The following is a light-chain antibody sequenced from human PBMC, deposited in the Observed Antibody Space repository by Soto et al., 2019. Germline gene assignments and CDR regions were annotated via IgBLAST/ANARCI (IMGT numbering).Light chain of an antibody. Sequence: DIQMTQSPSSLSASVGDRVTITCRASQSISSYVNWYQQKPGKAPKLLIYAASSLQSGVPSRFSGSGSGTDFTLTISSLQPEDFATYYGHQSYSTPYTFGQGTKLEIK. CDR2: AAS. V-gene: IGKV1-39*01. CDR1: QSISSY. CDR3: HQSYSTPYT. J-gene: IGKJ2*01.